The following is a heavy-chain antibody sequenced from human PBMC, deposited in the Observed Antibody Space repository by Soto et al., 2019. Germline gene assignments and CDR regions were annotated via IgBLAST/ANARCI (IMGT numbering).Heavy chain of an antibody. Sequence: QVQLVECGGGVVQPGRSLRLSCAASGFTFSSYGMHWVRQAPGKGLEWVAVISYDGSNKYYADSVKGRFTISRDNSKNTLYLQMNSLRAEDTAVYYCAKARAYYYDSSALGDYWGQGTLVTVSS. J-gene: IGHJ4*02. CDR3: AKARAYYYDSSALGDY. CDR2: ISYDGSNK. CDR1: GFTFSSYG. V-gene: IGHV3-30*18. D-gene: IGHD3-22*01.